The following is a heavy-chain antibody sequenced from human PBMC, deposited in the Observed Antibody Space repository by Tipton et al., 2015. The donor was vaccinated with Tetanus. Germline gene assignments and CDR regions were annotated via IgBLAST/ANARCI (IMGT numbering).Heavy chain of an antibody. CDR3: ATDRRGPGEVRGLDN. CDR1: DGSSRNYY. Sequence: TLSLTCSVSDGSSRNYYWSWIRQPPGKGLEWIGNIYSSGSANYNPPLRSRVTISVAASKDRFSLKMISVTPADTAVYYCATDRRGPGEVRGLDNWGQGTLVTVSS. V-gene: IGHV4-59*01. J-gene: IGHJ4*02. CDR2: IYSSGSA. D-gene: IGHD3-10*01.